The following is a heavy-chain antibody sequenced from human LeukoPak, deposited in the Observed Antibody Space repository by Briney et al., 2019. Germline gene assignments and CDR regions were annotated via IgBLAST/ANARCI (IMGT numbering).Heavy chain of an antibody. CDR2: IFPGDSDT. D-gene: IGHD1-7*01. CDR3: ARLNWNYSIDY. J-gene: IGHJ4*02. Sequence: GESLKISCKGSGYNFSNYWIGWVRQMPGKGLEWMGIIFPGDSDTRYSPSFQGQVTISADKSISTAYLQWSSLKASDTAMYYCARLNWNYSIDYWGQGTLVTVSS. CDR1: GYNFSNYW. V-gene: IGHV5-51*01.